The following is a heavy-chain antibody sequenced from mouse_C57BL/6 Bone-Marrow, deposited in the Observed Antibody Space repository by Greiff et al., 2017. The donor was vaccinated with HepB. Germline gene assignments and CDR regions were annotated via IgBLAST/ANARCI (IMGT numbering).Heavy chain of an antibody. Sequence: VQLQQSGPELVKPGASVKISCKASGYTFTDYYMNWVKQSHGKSLEWIGDINPNNGGTSYNQKFKGKATLTVDKSSSTAYMELRSLTSEDSAVYYCARSQLRLPMDYWGQGTSVTVSS. CDR2: INPNNGGT. CDR1: GYTFTDYY. D-gene: IGHD3-2*02. J-gene: IGHJ4*01. V-gene: IGHV1-26*01. CDR3: ARSQLRLPMDY.